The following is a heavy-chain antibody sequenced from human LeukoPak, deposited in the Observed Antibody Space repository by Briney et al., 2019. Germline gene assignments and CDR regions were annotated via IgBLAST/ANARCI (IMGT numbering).Heavy chain of an antibody. D-gene: IGHD1-1*01. CDR1: GFNFNTYT. CDR2: ITGGHGAT. Sequence: GGSLRLSCSASGFNFNTYTLTWVRQTPGKRPEWLSAITGGHGATYYADSVRGRFTITRDNSRNTFYLDMSGLRAEDTAVYYCARDRSTDAISEYWGQGTLVAVSS. CDR3: ARDRSTDAISEY. V-gene: IGHV3-23*01. J-gene: IGHJ4*02.